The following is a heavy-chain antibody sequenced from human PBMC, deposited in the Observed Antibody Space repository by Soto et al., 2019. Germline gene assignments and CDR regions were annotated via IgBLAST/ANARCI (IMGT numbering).Heavy chain of an antibody. CDR2: IYYSGST. CDR3: ARDTNVLLWFGEFANWFDP. J-gene: IGHJ5*02. D-gene: IGHD3-10*01. V-gene: IGHV4-61*01. Sequence: SETLSLTCTVSGGSVSSGSYYWSWIRQPPGKGLEWIGYIYYSGSTNYNPSLKSRVTISVDTSKNQFSLKLSSVTAADTAVYYCARDTNVLLWFGEFANWFDPWGQGTLVTVSS. CDR1: GGSVSSGSYY.